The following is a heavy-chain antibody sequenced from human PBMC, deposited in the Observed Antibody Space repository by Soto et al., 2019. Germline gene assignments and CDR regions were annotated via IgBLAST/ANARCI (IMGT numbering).Heavy chain of an antibody. CDR1: GGSFSGYY. V-gene: IGHV4-34*01. CDR3: ARDRAPRGAARAGSFDP. J-gene: IGHJ5*02. Sequence: SETLSLTCAVYGGSFSGYYWSWIRQPPGKGLEWIGEINHSGSTNYNPSLKSRVTISVDTSKNQFSLKLSSVTAADTAVYYCARDRAPRGAARAGSFDPWGQGTLVTVSS. D-gene: IGHD6-6*01. CDR2: INHSGST.